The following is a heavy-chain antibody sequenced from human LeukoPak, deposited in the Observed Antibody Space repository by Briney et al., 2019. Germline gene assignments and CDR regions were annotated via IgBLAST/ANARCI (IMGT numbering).Heavy chain of an antibody. V-gene: IGHV3-73*01. CDR2: IRSKANSYAT. J-gene: IGHJ4*02. Sequence: GGSLRLSCVASGFTFSGSAMHWVRQASGKGLEWVGRIRSKANSYATSYAASVKGRFTISRDDSKNTAYLQMNSLKTEDTAVYRCTRRYYFDSSGFYQGDYWGQGTLVTVSS. CDR1: GFTFSGSA. D-gene: IGHD3-22*01. CDR3: TRRYYFDSSGFYQGDY.